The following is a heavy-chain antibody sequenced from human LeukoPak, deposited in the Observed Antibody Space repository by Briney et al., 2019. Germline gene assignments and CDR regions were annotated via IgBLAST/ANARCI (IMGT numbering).Heavy chain of an antibody. D-gene: IGHD2-2*01. CDR1: GYTLTELS. J-gene: IGHJ6*02. CDR2: FDPEDGET. V-gene: IGHV1-24*01. Sequence: VASVKVSCKVSGYTLTELSMHWVRQAPGKGLERMGGFDPEDGETIYAQKFQGRVTMTEDTSTDTAYMELSSLRSEDTAVYYCATARNLIVVVPAAIREYYYGMDVWGQGTTVTVSS. CDR3: ATARNLIVVVPAAIREYYYGMDV.